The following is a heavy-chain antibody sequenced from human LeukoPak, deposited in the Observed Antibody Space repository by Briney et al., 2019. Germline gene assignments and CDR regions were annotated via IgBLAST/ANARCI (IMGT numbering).Heavy chain of an antibody. D-gene: IGHD4-11*01. CDR2: INTGNGNT. Sequence: ASVKVSCKASGYTLTSYAIHWVRQAPGQRPEWMGWINTGNGNTKYSQKFQGRVTITRDTSANTAYMELSSLRFEDAAVYYCARGGSRMTTFYIIDYWGQGTLVTVSS. CDR1: GYTLTSYA. J-gene: IGHJ4*02. V-gene: IGHV1-3*04. CDR3: ARGGSRMTTFYIIDY.